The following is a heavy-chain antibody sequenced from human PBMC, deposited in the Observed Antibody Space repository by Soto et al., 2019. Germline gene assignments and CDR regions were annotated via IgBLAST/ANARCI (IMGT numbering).Heavy chain of an antibody. CDR1: GFSLSNTRMG. J-gene: IGHJ4*02. Sequence: QVTLKESGPVLVKPTETLTLTCTVSGFSLSNTRMGVSWIRRPPGKALEWLAHIFSNDAKSYSTSLKSRLTISKDTSKSQVVLTVTNMDPVDTATYYCARIRWIREYYFDYWGQGTLVAVSS. CDR2: IFSNDAK. CDR3: ARIRWIREYYFDY. D-gene: IGHD5-18*01. V-gene: IGHV2-26*01.